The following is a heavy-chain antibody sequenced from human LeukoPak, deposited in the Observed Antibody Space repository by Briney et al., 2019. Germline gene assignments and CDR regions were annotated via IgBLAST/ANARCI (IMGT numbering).Heavy chain of an antibody. V-gene: IGHV1-69*01. D-gene: IGHD2-15*01. J-gene: IGHJ4*02. CDR2: IIPIFGTA. CDR1: GGTFISYA. CDR3: ARDHCSGGSCFYYFDY. Sequence: PGASVKVSCKASGGTFISYAISWVRQAPGQGLEWMGGIIPIFGTANYAQKFQGRVTITADESASTAYMELSSLRSEDTAVYYCARDHCSGGSCFYYFDYWGQGTLVTVSS.